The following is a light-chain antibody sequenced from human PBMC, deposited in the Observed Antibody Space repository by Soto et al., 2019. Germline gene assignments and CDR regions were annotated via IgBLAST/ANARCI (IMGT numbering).Light chain of an antibody. CDR3: LQLNTYPWT. J-gene: IGKJ1*01. CDR2: AAS. Sequence: DIQMTQSPSSLSASVGDRVTITCRASQSIGSYFNWYQQKPGKAPKLLIYAASALESGVPSRFSGSGSGTDFTLTISSLQPGDFATYYCLQLNTYPWTFGQGTKVDIK. V-gene: IGKV1-39*01. CDR1: QSIGSY.